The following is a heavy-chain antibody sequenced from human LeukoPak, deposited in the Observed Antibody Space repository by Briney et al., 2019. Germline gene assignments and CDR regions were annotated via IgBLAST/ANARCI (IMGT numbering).Heavy chain of an antibody. CDR2: ISGSGTEI. V-gene: IGHV3-21*01. CDR3: ARVSGTYYKGHFDY. J-gene: IGHJ4*02. D-gene: IGHD3-10*01. Sequence: SGGSLRLSCAASGFTFSSYSMNWVRQAPGKGLEWVSYISGSGTEIYYADSVKGRFTISRDNAKNALYLQMNSLSAEDTAVYYCARVSGTYYKGHFDYWGQETLVTVSS. CDR1: GFTFSSYS.